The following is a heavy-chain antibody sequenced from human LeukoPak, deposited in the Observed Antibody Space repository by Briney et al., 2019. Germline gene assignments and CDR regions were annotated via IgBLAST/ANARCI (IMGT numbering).Heavy chain of an antibody. Sequence: GGSLRLSCTASGFSFSSHSMNWVRQAPGKGLEWVSSISGSRTYIYYRDSVRGRFTISRDNAKNSLYLQMNSLRVEDTAVYYCARDLASQGRLYCSSTRCSKGTFDIWGQGTMVTVSS. D-gene: IGHD2-2*01. CDR1: GFSFSSHS. V-gene: IGHV3-21*01. CDR3: ARDLASQGRLYCSSTRCSKGTFDI. J-gene: IGHJ3*02. CDR2: ISGSRTYI.